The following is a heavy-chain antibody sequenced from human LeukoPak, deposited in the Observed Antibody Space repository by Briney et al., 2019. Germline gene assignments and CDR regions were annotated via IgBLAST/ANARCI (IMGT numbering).Heavy chain of an antibody. Sequence: SETLSLTCAVYGGSFSGYYWSWIRQPPGKGLEWIGEINQKRSTNYNPALKSRLTISVDTSKNQFSLKLSSVAAADTAVYYCARGRYCSSTSCYASGLITGWGQGTLVTLSS. CDR2: INQKRST. CDR1: GGSFSGYY. D-gene: IGHD2-2*01. J-gene: IGHJ4*02. CDR3: ARGRYCSSTSCYASGLITG. V-gene: IGHV4-34*01.